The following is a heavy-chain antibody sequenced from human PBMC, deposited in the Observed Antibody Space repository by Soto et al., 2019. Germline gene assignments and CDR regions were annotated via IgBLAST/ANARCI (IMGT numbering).Heavy chain of an antibody. Sequence: QVQLQESGPGLVKPSETLSLTCTVSGGSISSYYWSWIRQPPGKGLEWIGYIYYSGSTNYNPSLKRRVTISVDTSKTQFSLKRCAVTAADTAVYYGARGSPGTGTTYYFDYWGQGTLVTVSS. CDR2: IYYSGST. D-gene: IGHD1-1*01. CDR1: GGSISSYY. V-gene: IGHV4-59*01. J-gene: IGHJ4*02. CDR3: ARGSPGTGTTYYFDY.